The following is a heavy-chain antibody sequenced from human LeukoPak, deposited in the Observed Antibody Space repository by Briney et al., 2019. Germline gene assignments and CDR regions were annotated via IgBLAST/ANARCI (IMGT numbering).Heavy chain of an antibody. J-gene: IGHJ4*02. CDR3: ARARRDGDNKTPDY. Sequence: PSETLSLTCTVSGGSISSYYWSWIRQPPGKGLEWIGYIYYSGSTNYNPSLKSRVTISVDTSKNQFSLKLSSVTAADTAVYYCARARRDGDNKTPDYWGQGTLVTVSS. D-gene: IGHD5-24*01. CDR1: GGSISSYY. CDR2: IYYSGST. V-gene: IGHV4-59*01.